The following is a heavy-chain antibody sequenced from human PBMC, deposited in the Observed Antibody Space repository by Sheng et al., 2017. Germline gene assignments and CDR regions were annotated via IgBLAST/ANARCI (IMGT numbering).Heavy chain of an antibody. Sequence: QVQLVQSGAEVKKPGSSVKVSCKASGGTFSSYAISWVRQAPGQGLEWMGGIIPILGIANYAQKFQGRVTITADKSTSTAYMELSSLRSEDTAVYYCAITIFGVVTSSSLDYYMDVWGKGTTVTVSS. CDR1: GGTFSSYA. CDR3: AITIFGVVTSSSLDYYMDV. J-gene: IGHJ6*03. D-gene: IGHD3-3*01. V-gene: IGHV1-69*04. CDR2: IIPILGIA.